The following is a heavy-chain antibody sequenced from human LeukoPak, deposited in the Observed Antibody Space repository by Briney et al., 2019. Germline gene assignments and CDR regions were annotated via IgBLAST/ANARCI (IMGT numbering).Heavy chain of an antibody. V-gene: IGHV1-69*05. CDR1: GGTFSSYA. CDR2: IIPIFGTA. J-gene: IGHJ4*02. Sequence: SVNVSCKASGGTFSSYAISWVRQATGQGLERMGGIIPIFGTANYAQKFQGRVTITTDESTSTAYMELSSLRSEDTAVYYCARGGTFLYSSYFDYWGQGTLVTVSS. D-gene: IGHD2/OR15-2a*01. CDR3: ARGGTFLYSSYFDY.